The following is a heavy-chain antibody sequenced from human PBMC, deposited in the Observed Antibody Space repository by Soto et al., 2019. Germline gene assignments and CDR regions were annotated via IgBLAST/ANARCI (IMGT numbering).Heavy chain of an antibody. Sequence: PRLSCAASGFIFQMYWMHWVRQSPGKGLVWISRIYNDGTYSDYADSVRGRFTISRDNVNDTLYLQMNNLRAEDSGLYYCTRGPRPISTGTGAYWGQGTQVTVSS. J-gene: IGHJ4*02. V-gene: IGHV3-74*01. CDR3: TRGPRPISTGTGAY. CDR2: IYNDGTYS. CDR1: GFIFQMYW. D-gene: IGHD3-10*01.